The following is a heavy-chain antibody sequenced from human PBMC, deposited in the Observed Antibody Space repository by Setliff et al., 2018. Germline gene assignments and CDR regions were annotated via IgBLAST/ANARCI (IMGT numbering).Heavy chain of an antibody. J-gene: IGHJ5*02. CDR3: ARSQGYSYSLNWFDP. CDR2: IYYSGST. D-gene: IGHD5-18*01. Sequence: SETLSLTCTVSGGSIRSGDYYWSWIRQPPGKGLEWFGRIYYSGSTNYNPSIKSRVTISVDTSKNQFSLKLSSVTAADPAVYYCARSQGYSYSLNWFDPWGQGTLVTVSS. V-gene: IGHV4-61*08. CDR1: GGSIRSGDYY.